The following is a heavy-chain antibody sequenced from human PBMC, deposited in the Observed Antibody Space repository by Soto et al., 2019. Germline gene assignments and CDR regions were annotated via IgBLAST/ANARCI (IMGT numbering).Heavy chain of an antibody. Sequence: ASVKVSCKVSGYTLTELSMHWVRQAPGKGLEWMGGFDPEDGETIYAQKFQGRVTMTEDTSTDTAYMELSSLRSEDTAVYYCATVNSSGWYRGYYFDYWGQGTLVTVSS. CDR3: ATVNSSGWYRGYYFDY. V-gene: IGHV1-24*01. CDR1: GYTLTELS. CDR2: FDPEDGET. D-gene: IGHD6-19*01. J-gene: IGHJ4*02.